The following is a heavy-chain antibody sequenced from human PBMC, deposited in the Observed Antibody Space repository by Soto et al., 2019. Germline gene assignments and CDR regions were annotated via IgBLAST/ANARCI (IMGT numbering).Heavy chain of an antibody. CDR2: IWYDGSNK. Sequence: GGSLRLSCAASGFTFSSYGMHWVRQAPGKGLEWVAVIWYDGSNKYYADSVKGRFTISRDNSKNTLYLQMNSLRAEDTAVYYCAREGRVNCTNGVCRRAFDIWGQGTMVTVSS. CDR1: GFTFSSYG. CDR3: AREGRVNCTNGVCRRAFDI. V-gene: IGHV3-33*01. D-gene: IGHD2-8*01. J-gene: IGHJ3*02.